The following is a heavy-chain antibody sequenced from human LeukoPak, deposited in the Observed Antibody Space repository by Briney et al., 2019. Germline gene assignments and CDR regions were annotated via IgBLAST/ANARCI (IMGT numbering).Heavy chain of an antibody. CDR3: AKDSPHLYGAFDY. CDR2: IRYDGSNK. CDR1: GFTFSRFG. D-gene: IGHD4-17*01. J-gene: IGHJ4*02. Sequence: PGGSLRLSCAASGFTFSRFGIHWVRQAPGKGLEWVAFIRYDGSNKYYADSVKGRFTISRDNSKNTLYLQMNSLRAEDTAVYYCAKDSPHLYGAFDYWGQGTLVTVSS. V-gene: IGHV3-30*02.